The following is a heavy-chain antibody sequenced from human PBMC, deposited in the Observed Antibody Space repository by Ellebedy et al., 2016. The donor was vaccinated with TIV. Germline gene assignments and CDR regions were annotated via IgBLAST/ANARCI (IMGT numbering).Heavy chain of an antibody. J-gene: IGHJ6*02. D-gene: IGHD2/OR15-2a*01. CDR1: GFSFSSYA. Sequence: GGSLRLSCAASGFSFSSYAMNWVRQAPGKGLEWVTGIIGSGGNTKYVGSVKGRFTISRDNSKNTIFLQMNSLRGEDTAVYYCARSPKDHFYHGMDVWGQGTTVTVSS. V-gene: IGHV3-23*01. CDR2: IIGSGGNT. CDR3: ARSPKDHFYHGMDV.